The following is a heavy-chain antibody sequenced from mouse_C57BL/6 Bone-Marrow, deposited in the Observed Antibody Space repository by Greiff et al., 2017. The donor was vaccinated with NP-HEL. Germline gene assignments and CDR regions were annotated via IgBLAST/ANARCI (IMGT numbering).Heavy chain of an antibody. V-gene: IGHV1-62-2*01. CDR2: FYPGSGSI. CDR3: ARHEGLLLLFDY. J-gene: IGHJ2*01. D-gene: IGHD1-1*01. CDR1: GYTFTEYT. Sequence: VKLMESGAELVKPGASVKLSCKASGYTFTEYTIHWVKQRSGQGLEWIGWFYPGSGSIKYNEKFKDKATLTADKSSSTVYMELSRLTSEDSAVYFCARHEGLLLLFDYWGQGTTLTVSS.